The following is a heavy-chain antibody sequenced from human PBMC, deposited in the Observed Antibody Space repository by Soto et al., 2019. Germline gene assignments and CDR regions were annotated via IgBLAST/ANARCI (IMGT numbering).Heavy chain of an antibody. Sequence: ASETLSLTCAVYGGSFSGHSWTWIRQSPGKGLEWIGDINHSGSVNYSPSLKSRVTISLDTSKNQFSLTLSAVTAADTAMYYCSTRAYDTNGYYRFDPWGQGTLVTVSS. J-gene: IGHJ5*01. D-gene: IGHD3-22*01. V-gene: IGHV4-34*01. CDR1: GGSFSGHS. CDR2: INHSGSV. CDR3: STRAYDTNGYYRFDP.